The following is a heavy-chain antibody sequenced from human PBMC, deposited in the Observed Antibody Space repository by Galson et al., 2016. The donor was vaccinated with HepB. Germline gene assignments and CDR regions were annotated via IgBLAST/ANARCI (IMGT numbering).Heavy chain of an antibody. CDR3: AREDNRFLEWLGYYSDL. V-gene: IGHV3-21*06. CDR2: IDSKGEYR. D-gene: IGHD3-3*01. Sequence: SLRLSCAASKFIFSNVWMSWVRQTPGKGLEWVSSIDSKGEYRNYADSVKGRFTIPRDNAKNSVYLQMNSLRAEDTALYYCAREDNRFLEWLGYYSDLWGRGTLVTVSS. CDR1: KFIFSNVW. J-gene: IGHJ2*01.